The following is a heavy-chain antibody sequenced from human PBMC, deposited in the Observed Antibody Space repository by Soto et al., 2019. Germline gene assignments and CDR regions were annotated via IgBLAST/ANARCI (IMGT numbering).Heavy chain of an antibody. CDR3: AKDRGYYGSGTYYPYSTGQ. V-gene: IGHV3-30*18. CDR1: QFTFSDYA. Sequence: PGGSLRLSCAASQFTFSDYAMHWVRQAPGKGLEWVAVISYDGSNKYYADSVKGRFTIARDNSKNTLFLQMNSLRPEDTAVYYCAKDRGYYGSGTYYPYSTGQWGQGTLVTVSS. J-gene: IGHJ4*02. CDR2: ISYDGSNK. D-gene: IGHD3-10*01.